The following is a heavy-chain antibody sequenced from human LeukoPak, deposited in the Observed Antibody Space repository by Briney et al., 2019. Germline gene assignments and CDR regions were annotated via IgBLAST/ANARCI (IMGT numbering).Heavy chain of an antibody. D-gene: IGHD6-13*01. J-gene: IGHJ4*02. CDR1: GGSFSGYY. Sequence: SETLSLTCAVHGGSFSGYYWSWIRQPPGKGLEWIGEINHSGSTNHNPSLKSRVTISVDASKNQFSLKLSSVTAADTAVYYCARDGSSSWYFDYWGQGTLVTVSS. V-gene: IGHV4-34*01. CDR2: INHSGST. CDR3: ARDGSSSWYFDY.